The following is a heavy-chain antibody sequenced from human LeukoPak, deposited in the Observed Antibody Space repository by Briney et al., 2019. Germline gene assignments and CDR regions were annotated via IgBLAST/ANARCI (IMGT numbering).Heavy chain of an antibody. Sequence: GGSLRLSCAVSGFDFSTYWMTWVRQAPGKGLGWVANIKKDGSDKYYVDSVKGRFTVSRDNAKNSVYLQMNSLRAEDTAVYYCLQYDSGNTWGQGTLVTVSS. D-gene: IGHD3-10*01. V-gene: IGHV3-7*01. CDR3: LQYDSGNT. CDR1: GFDFSTYW. J-gene: IGHJ5*02. CDR2: IKKDGSDK.